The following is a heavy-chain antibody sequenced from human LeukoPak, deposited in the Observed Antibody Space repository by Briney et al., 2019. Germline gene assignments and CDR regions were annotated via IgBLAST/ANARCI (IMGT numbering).Heavy chain of an antibody. Sequence: GGSLRLSCAASGFTFNSYGMHWVRQAPGKGLEWVAVISYDGSNKYYADSVKGRFTISRDNSKNTLYLQMNSLRAEDTAVYYCASILAAAEKHGPDYWGQGTLVTVSS. J-gene: IGHJ4*02. CDR1: GFTFNSYG. CDR3: ASILAAAEKHGPDY. D-gene: IGHD6-13*01. CDR2: ISYDGSNK. V-gene: IGHV3-30*03.